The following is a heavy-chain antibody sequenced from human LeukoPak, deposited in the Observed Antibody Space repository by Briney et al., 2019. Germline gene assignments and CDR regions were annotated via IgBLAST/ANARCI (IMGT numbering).Heavy chain of an antibody. CDR2: IQSDGSNT. V-gene: IGHV3-74*01. CDR1: EFTFSTYG. Sequence: PGGSLRLSCAASEFTFSTYGMHWVRQAPGKGLVWVSRIQSDGSNTIYADSVKGRFTISRDNTKNTLYLQMNSLRAEDTAVYYCASGSSGYYNSFDYWGQGTLVTVSS. J-gene: IGHJ4*02. CDR3: ASGSSGYYNSFDY. D-gene: IGHD3-22*01.